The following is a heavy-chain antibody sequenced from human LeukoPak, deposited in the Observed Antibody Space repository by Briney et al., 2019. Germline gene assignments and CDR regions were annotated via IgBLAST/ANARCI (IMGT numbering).Heavy chain of an antibody. J-gene: IGHJ4*01. V-gene: IGHV3-74*01. CDR1: GFTLSNYW. D-gene: IGHD6-13*01. Sequence: GGSLRLSCAASGFTLSNYWMHWVRHVPGKGLVGVSSINGHGNTTKYADSVRGRFTISRDNAKNTLFLQMYSLRADDTAVYFCSRGREYISNWNPFDFWGHGTLVTVSS. CDR2: INGHGNTT. CDR3: SRGREYISNWNPFDF.